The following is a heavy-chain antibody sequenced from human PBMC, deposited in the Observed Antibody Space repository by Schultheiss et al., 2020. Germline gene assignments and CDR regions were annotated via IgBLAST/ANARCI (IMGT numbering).Heavy chain of an antibody. D-gene: IGHD3-3*01. CDR1: EFTFSSYA. Sequence: GGSLRLSCAASEFTFSSYAMSWVRQAPGKGLEWVSAISGSGGSTYYADSVKGRFTISRDNAKNSLYLQMNSLRDEDTAVYYCARDSYDFWSGYENNWFDPWGQGTLVTGYS. J-gene: IGHJ5*02. CDR3: ARDSYDFWSGYENNWFDP. CDR2: ISGSGGST. V-gene: IGHV3-23*01.